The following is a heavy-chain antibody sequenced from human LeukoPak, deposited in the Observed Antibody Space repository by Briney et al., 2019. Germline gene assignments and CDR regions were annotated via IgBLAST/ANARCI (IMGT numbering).Heavy chain of an antibody. J-gene: IGHJ4*02. CDR1: GFTFSRYS. CDR2: ISSSSSYI. CDR3: ARDVTGDNDY. Sequence: GGSLRLSCAASGFTFSRYSMIWVRQAPGKGLEWVSSISSSSSYIYYADPVKGRFTISRDSAKNSLYLQMNSLRAEDTAVYYCARDVTGDNDYWGQGTLVTVSS. V-gene: IGHV3-21*01. D-gene: IGHD7-27*01.